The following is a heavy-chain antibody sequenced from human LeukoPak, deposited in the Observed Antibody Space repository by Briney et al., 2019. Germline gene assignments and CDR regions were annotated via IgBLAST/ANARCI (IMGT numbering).Heavy chain of an antibody. Sequence: SETLSLTCAVYGGSFSGYYWSWIRQPPGKGLEWIGEINHGGSTNYNPSLKSRVTISVDTSKNQFSLKLSSVTAADTAVYYCARASMIVVVHYYGMDVWGQGTTVTVSS. J-gene: IGHJ6*02. CDR2: INHGGST. V-gene: IGHV4-34*01. D-gene: IGHD3-22*01. CDR3: ARASMIVVVHYYGMDV. CDR1: GGSFSGYY.